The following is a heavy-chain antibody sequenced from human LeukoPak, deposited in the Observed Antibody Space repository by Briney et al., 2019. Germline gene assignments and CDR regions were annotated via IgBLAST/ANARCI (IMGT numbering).Heavy chain of an antibody. CDR2: ISPESDYI. Sequence: GGSLRLYCAASGFSFNRHTVNWVRQAPGKGLEWISSISPESDYIYYADSVRGRFTISRDNSKSSLHLLMNSLMVEDTAVYFCLRDVLSGSEVSWGQGTLVTVSS. D-gene: IGHD1-26*01. V-gene: IGHV3-21*01. CDR1: GFSFNRHT. CDR3: LRDVLSGSEVS. J-gene: IGHJ5*02.